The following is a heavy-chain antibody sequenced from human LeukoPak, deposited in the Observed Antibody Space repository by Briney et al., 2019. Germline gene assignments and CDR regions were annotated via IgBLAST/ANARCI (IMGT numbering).Heavy chain of an antibody. CDR3: AREFYRYSSTFDC. V-gene: IGHV1-2*02. J-gene: IGHJ4*02. CDR2: INPNSGGT. Sequence: ASVKVSCKASGYTFTGYYIHWVRQAPGQGLEWMGWINPNSGGTNSAQKFQGRVTMTRDTSISTAYVELSRLTSDDTAVFYCAREFYRYSSTFDCWGQGTLVTVSS. CDR1: GYTFTGYY. D-gene: IGHD6-19*01.